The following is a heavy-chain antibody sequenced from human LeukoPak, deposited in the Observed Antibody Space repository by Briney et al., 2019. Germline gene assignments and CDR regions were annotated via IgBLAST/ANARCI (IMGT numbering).Heavy chain of an antibody. Sequence: PSETLSLTCAVCGGSFSGYYWGWIRQPPGKGLEWIGSIYYSGSTYYNPSLKSRVTISVDTSKNQFSLKLSSVTAADTAVYYCASMIAAADEYFDYWGQGTLVTVSS. D-gene: IGHD6-13*01. CDR1: GGSFSGYY. CDR3: ASMIAAADEYFDY. V-gene: IGHV4-39*01. J-gene: IGHJ4*02. CDR2: IYYSGST.